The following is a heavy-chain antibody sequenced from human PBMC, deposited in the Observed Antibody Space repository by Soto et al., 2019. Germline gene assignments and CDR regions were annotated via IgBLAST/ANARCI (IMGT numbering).Heavy chain of an antibody. CDR2: IFPSDSDT. CDR1: GYKFTSYW. J-gene: IGHJ5*02. V-gene: IGHV5-51*01. Sequence: GESLKISCRTSGYKFTSYWIAWVRQMPGKGLEWMGIIFPSDSDTRYSPSFQGQVTISADRSTSTVFLQWASLKASDTAVYFCARKDESGYFNWFDPWGQGTLVTVSS. CDR3: ARKDESGYFNWFDP. D-gene: IGHD3-22*01.